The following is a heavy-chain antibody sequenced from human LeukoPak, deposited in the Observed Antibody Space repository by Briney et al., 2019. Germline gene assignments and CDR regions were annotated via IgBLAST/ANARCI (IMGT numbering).Heavy chain of an antibody. D-gene: IGHD4/OR15-4a*01. CDR3: AREKRAMVGHFDP. Sequence: ASVKVSCKASGYTFTGYYMHWVRQAPGQGLEWMGWINPNSGGTNYAQKFQGRVTMTMDTSISTAYMELSRLRSDDTAVYYCAREKRAMVGHFDPWGQGTLVTVSS. V-gene: IGHV1-2*02. CDR2: INPNSGGT. CDR1: GYTFTGYY. J-gene: IGHJ5*02.